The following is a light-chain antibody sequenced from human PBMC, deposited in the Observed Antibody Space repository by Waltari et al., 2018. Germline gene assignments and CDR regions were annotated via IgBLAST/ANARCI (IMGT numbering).Light chain of an antibody. V-gene: IGKV2-30*02. J-gene: IGKJ1*01. Sequence: DVVMTRSPLSLHVSLGQPASSPRRSSHILVHSDGNTYMNWLQQRPGQSPRRLIYKVSKRDSGVPDRFSGSGSGTDFTLKINRVEAEDVGVYYCMQGTHWPRTFGKGTKVQIK. CDR3: MQGTHWPRT. CDR2: KVS. CDR1: HILVHSDGNTY.